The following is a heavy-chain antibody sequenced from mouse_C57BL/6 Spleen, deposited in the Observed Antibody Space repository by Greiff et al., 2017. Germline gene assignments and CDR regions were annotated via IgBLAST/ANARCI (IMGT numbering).Heavy chain of an antibody. CDR1: GFSFTSYG. V-gene: IGHV2-5*01. D-gene: IGHD2-3*01. CDR3: AKRRDGPYYAMDY. J-gene: IGHJ4*01. CDR2: IWRGGST. Sequence: VQLQQSGPGLVQPSQSLSITCTVSGFSFTSYGVHWVRQSPGKGLEWLGVIWRGGSTDYYAAFMSRLSITKDNSKSQVFFKMNSLQADDTAIYYCAKRRDGPYYAMDYWGQGTSVTVSS.